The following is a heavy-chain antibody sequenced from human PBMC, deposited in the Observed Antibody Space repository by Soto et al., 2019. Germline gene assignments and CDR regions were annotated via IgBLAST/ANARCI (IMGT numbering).Heavy chain of an antibody. V-gene: IGHV1-18*01. J-gene: IGHJ3*01. Sequence: QVQLVQSGAEVKKPGASVKVSCKASGYTFTSSGMSWVRQAPGQGLEWMGWISAHTGSSEYAQRFQGRVTMTTDRSTSTAYMVLRSLRSDDTAVYYCARAFFYQGSDSRGYSFYAFDFWGPGTLVTVSS. CDR3: ARAFFYQGSDSRGYSFYAFDF. CDR1: GYTFTSSG. D-gene: IGHD3-22*01. CDR2: ISAHTGSS.